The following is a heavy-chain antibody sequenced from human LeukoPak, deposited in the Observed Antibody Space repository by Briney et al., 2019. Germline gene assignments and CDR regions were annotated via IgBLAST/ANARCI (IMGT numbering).Heavy chain of an antibody. CDR3: AKKDYYDSSGYYYVPLFF. V-gene: IGHV3-23*01. Sequence: GGSLRLSCAASGFTFSSYAMSWVRQAPGKGLEWVSAISGSGGSTYYADSVKGRFTISRDNSKNTLYLQMNSLRAEDTAVYYCAKKDYYDSSGYYYVPLFFWGQGTLVTVPS. CDR1: GFTFSSYA. D-gene: IGHD3-22*01. J-gene: IGHJ4*02. CDR2: ISGSGGST.